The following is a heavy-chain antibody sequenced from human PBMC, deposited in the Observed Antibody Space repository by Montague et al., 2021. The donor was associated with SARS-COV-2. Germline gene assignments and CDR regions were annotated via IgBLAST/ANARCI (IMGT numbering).Heavy chain of an antibody. CDR3: ARLGAITLVRGTPKAAFSNYGMDV. J-gene: IGHJ6*02. CDR1: SGSFRGYY. CDR2: INHSGST. D-gene: IGHD3-10*01. V-gene: IGHV4-34*01. Sequence: ETLSLTCAVSSGSFRGYYWSWIRQPPGKGLECIGEINHSGSTTYNPSXXSRVSISVDTSNKQFSLKVTSVTAADTAVYYCARLGAITLVRGTPKAAFSNYGMDVWGQGTTVTVSS.